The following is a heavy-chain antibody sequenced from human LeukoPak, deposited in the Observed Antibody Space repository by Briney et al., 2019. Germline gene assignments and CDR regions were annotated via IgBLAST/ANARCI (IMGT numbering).Heavy chain of an antibody. CDR3: ARSARWRYGPGFVGNY. CDR1: GYTFTGSY. D-gene: IGHD2-21*01. CDR2: INPNSGGT. V-gene: IGHV1-2*02. Sequence: ASVKVSCKASGYTFTGSYMHWVRRAPGQGLEWMGWINPNSGGTNYAQKFQGRVTMARDTSISTAYMELSRLRSDDTAVYYCARSARWRYGPGFVGNYWGQGTLVTVSS. J-gene: IGHJ4*02.